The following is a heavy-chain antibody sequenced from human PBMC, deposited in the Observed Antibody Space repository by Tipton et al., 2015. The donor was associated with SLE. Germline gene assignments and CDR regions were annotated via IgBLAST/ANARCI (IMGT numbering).Heavy chain of an antibody. CDR2: IWYDVSDK. J-gene: IGHJ3*02. CDR3: ARGPRPTDAFDI. V-gene: IGHV3-33*08. Sequence: SLRLSCEASGFTFSSYGMHWVRQAPGKGLEWVAVIWYDVSDKYYADSVKGRFTISRDNSKNTLYLQMNSLRADDRAVYYCARGPRPTDAFDIWGQGTVVTVSS. CDR1: GFTFSSYG. D-gene: IGHD6-6*01.